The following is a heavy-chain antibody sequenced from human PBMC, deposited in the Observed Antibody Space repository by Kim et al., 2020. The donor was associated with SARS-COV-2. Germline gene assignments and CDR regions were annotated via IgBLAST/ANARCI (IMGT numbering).Heavy chain of an antibody. CDR3: AKDYASTGWPTFDY. CDR2: FNNAGNP. D-gene: IGHD6-19*01. J-gene: IGHJ4*02. Sequence: GGSLRLSCAASGFTMSRFAMSWVRQAPGKGLEWVASFNNAGNPSYADFAQGRFTISRDDATNTLYLQMNHLRVEDTALYYCAKDYASTGWPTFDYWGQGNQVTV. V-gene: IGHV3-23*05. CDR1: GFTMSRFA.